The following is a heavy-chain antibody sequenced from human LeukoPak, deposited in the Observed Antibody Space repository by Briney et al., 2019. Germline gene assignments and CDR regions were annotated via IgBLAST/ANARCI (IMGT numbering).Heavy chain of an antibody. D-gene: IGHD3-9*01. V-gene: IGHV4-59*01. J-gene: IGHJ4*02. CDR3: ARWNNYDILTGYQNYFDY. CDR1: GGSISSYY. CDR2: IYYSGST. Sequence: PSETLSLICTVSGGSISSYYWSWIRQPPGKGLEWIGYIYYSGSTNYNPSLKSRVTISVDTSKNQFSLKLSSVTAADTAVCYCARWNNYDILTGYQNYFDYWGQGTLVTVSS.